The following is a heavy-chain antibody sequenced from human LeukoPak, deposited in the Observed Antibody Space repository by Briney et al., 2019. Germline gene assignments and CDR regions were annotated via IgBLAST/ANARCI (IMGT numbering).Heavy chain of an antibody. D-gene: IGHD3-10*01. V-gene: IGHV3-30*18. CDR1: GFPFSSYG. J-gene: IGHJ5*02. CDR2: ISYDGSNK. Sequence: GGSLRLSCAASGFPFSSYGMHWVRQAPGKGLEWVALISYDGSNKYYADSVKGRFTISRDNSKNTLYLQMNSLRAEDTAVYYCAKGFVGTYYYGSGSYRPFDPWGQGTLVTVSS. CDR3: AKGFVGTYYYGSGSYRPFDP.